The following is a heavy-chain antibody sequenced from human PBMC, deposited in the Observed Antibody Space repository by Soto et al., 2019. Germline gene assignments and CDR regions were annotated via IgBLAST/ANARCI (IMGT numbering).Heavy chain of an antibody. Sequence: PSETLSLTCTVSGVSISSYYWSWIRQPPGKGLEWIGYIYYSGSTNYNPSLKSRVTISVDTSKNQFSLKLSSVTAADTAVYYCARANYDILTGYSMAAFDYWGQGTLVTVSS. CDR1: GVSISSYY. CDR3: ARANYDILTGYSMAAFDY. J-gene: IGHJ4*02. V-gene: IGHV4-59*01. CDR2: IYYSGST. D-gene: IGHD3-9*01.